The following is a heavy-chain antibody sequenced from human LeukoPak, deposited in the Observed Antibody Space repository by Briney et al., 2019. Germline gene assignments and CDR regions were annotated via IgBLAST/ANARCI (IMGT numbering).Heavy chain of an antibody. CDR3: AKDFRGGTADFDY. D-gene: IGHD2-21*02. Sequence: PGGSLRLSCAASGFTFSSYSMNWVRQAPGKGLEWVSSISSSSSYIYYADSVKGRFTISRDNAKNSLYLQMNSLRAEDTAVYYCAKDFRGGTADFDYWGQGTLVTVSS. J-gene: IGHJ4*02. CDR2: ISSSSSYI. CDR1: GFTFSSYS. V-gene: IGHV3-21*01.